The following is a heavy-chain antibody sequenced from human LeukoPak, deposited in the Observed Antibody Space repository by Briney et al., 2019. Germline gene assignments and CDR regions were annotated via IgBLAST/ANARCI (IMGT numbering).Heavy chain of an antibody. Sequence: SETLSLTCAVYGGSFSGYYWSWIRQPPGKGLEWIGEINHSGSTNYNPSLKSRVTISVDTSKNQFSLKLSSVTAADTAVYYCARDLHSSGWYLGFDYWGQGTLVTVSS. CDR2: INHSGST. CDR3: ARDLHSSGWYLGFDY. J-gene: IGHJ4*02. D-gene: IGHD6-19*01. CDR1: GGSFSGYY. V-gene: IGHV4-34*01.